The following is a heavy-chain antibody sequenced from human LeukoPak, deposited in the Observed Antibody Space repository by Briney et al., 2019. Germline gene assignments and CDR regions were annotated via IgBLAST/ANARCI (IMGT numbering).Heavy chain of an antibody. D-gene: IGHD6-13*01. CDR2: IRSDGSNK. CDR3: AKDERLGSSWTFDY. J-gene: IGHJ4*02. V-gene: IGHV3-30*02. Sequence: GGSLRLSCAASGFTFSSYGMHWVRQAPGKGLEWVAFIRSDGSNKFYADSVKGRFTISRDNSKNTLYLQMNSLRAEDTAVYYCAKDERLGSSWTFDYWGQGTLVTVSS. CDR1: GFTFSSYG.